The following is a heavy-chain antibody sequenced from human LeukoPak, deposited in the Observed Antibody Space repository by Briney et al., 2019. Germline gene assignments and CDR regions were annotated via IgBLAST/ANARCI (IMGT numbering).Heavy chain of an antibody. CDR1: GYTLTELS. Sequence: ASVKVSCKVSGYTLTELSMHWVRQAPGKGLECMGGFDPEDGETIYAQKFQGRVTMTEDTSTDTAYMELSSLRSEDTAVYYCATALAATIKGNYFFDYWGQGTLVTVSS. J-gene: IGHJ4*02. V-gene: IGHV1-24*01. CDR3: ATALAATIKGNYFFDY. D-gene: IGHD5-12*01. CDR2: FDPEDGET.